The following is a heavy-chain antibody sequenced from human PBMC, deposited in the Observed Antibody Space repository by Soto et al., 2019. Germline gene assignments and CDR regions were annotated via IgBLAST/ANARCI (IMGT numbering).Heavy chain of an antibody. D-gene: IGHD5-18*01. CDR3: AREADTAMDDAFDI. CDR2: TYYRSKWYS. V-gene: IGHV6-1*01. Sequence: SQTLSLTYAISGDSVSSDSAPWNWIRQSPSRGLEWLGRTYYRSKWYSDYAVSVKSRITINPDTSENQFSLQLNSVTPEDTAVYYCAREADTAMDDAFDIWGQGTMVTV. CDR1: GDSVSSDSAP. J-gene: IGHJ3*02.